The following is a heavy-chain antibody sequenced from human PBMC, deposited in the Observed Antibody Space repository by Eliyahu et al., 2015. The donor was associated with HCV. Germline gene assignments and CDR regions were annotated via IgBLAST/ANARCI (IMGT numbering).Heavy chain of an antibody. V-gene: IGHV2-5*01. D-gene: IGHD2/OR15-2a*01. J-gene: IGHJ4*02. Sequence: QITLKESGPTLVKPTETXTLTCSFSXFSLTETXVXVGWIRQPPGKALEFIAFXYWNDAPRYNPSLESRLTITKDSLKQQVXLQMTNMDPVDTATYYCAHNPAGQYYGAGIQVVFDSWGQGLFVTVSS. CDR2: XYWNDAP. CDR1: XFSLTETXVX. CDR3: AHNPAGQYYGAGIQVVFDS.